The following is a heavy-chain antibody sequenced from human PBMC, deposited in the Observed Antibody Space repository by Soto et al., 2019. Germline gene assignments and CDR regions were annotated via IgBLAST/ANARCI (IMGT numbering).Heavy chain of an antibody. CDR3: ARHRQVTGAD. Sequence: QLQLQESGPGLVKPSETLSLTCTVSGGSISSGGYYWGWIRQPPGKGLEWIGSLYYSGSTYFNPSLKSRVTISVDTSMNQVSLRLSSVTAADTAVYYCARHRQVTGADWGQGILVTVSS. CDR1: GGSISSGGYY. CDR2: LYYSGST. V-gene: IGHV4-39*01. D-gene: IGHD2-21*02. J-gene: IGHJ4*02.